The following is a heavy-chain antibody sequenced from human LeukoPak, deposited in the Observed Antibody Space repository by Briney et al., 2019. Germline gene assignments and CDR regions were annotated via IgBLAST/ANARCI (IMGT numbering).Heavy chain of an antibody. CDR1: GGSISRYY. V-gene: IGHV4-4*07. Sequence: SETLSLTCTVSGGSISRYYWSWIRQPAGKGLEWIGRIYTSGSTYYNPSLKSRVTISVDTSKNQFSLKLSSVTAADTAVYYCARHPRTGKSWFDPWGQGTLVTVSS. D-gene: IGHD1-1*01. CDR3: ARHPRTGKSWFDP. CDR2: IYTSGST. J-gene: IGHJ5*02.